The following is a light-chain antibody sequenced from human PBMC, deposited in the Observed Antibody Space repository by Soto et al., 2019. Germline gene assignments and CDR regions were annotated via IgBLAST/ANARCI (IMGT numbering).Light chain of an antibody. V-gene: IGLV1-40*01. Sequence: QSVLTQPPSVSGAPGQRVTISCTGSSSNIGAGYDVHWYQQLPGTAPKLLIYGNSNRPSGVPDRFSGSKSGTXASXXITGXQXEDEADYYCQSYDSSLSGSVFGGGTQLTVL. CDR3: QSYDSSLSGSV. J-gene: IGLJ2*01. CDR2: GNS. CDR1: SSNIGAGYD.